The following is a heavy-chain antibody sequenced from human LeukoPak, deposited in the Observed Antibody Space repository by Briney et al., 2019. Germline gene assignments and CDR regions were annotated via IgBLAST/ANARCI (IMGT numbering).Heavy chain of an antibody. J-gene: IGHJ6*02. D-gene: IGHD4-17*01. CDR2: ISYDGSNK. CDR3: AKDLMTTVTTWDYYGMDV. V-gene: IGHV3-30*18. Sequence: GGSLRLSCAASGFTFSSYGMHWVRQAPGKGLEWVAVISYDGSNKYYADSVKGRFTISRDNSKNTLYLQMNSLRAEDTAAYYCAKDLMTTVTTWDYYGMDVWGQGTTVTVSS. CDR1: GFTFSSYG.